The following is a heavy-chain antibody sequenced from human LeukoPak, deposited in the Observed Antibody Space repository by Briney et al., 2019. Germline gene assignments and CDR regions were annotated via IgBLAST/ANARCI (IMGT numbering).Heavy chain of an antibody. Sequence: SETLSLTCTVSGGSMSGYYWIWIRQPPGKGLEWIGYIYYTGSINYNPSLKSRVTISVDTSKNQFSLKLSSVTAADTAVYYCARAGAGNEYVGLFDYWGQGTLVTVSS. CDR2: IYYTGSI. CDR3: ARAGAGNEYVGLFDY. CDR1: GGSMSGYY. J-gene: IGHJ4*02. D-gene: IGHD3-16*01. V-gene: IGHV4-59*01.